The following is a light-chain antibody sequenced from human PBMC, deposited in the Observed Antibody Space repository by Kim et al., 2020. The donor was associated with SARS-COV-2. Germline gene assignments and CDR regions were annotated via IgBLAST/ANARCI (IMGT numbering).Light chain of an antibody. V-gene: IGKV3D-15*01. CDR1: HSVAGK. Sequence: DIVMTQSPATLSVSPGERATLSCRASHSVAGKLAWYQQKPGQAPRLLIYGASVRATGIPARFSGSGSGTEFTLTINSLQSEDFAVYYCQEYNNWPALSFGGGTKVDIK. CDR2: GAS. CDR3: QEYNNWPALS. J-gene: IGKJ4*01.